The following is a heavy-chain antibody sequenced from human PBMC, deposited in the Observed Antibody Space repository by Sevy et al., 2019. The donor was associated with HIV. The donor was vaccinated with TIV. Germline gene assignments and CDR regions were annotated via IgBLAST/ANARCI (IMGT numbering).Heavy chain of an antibody. CDR3: ARDRDYDYIWGTFPYRDY. Sequence: ASVKVSCKASGGTFSSYTISWVRQAPGQGLEWMGGIIPISGTANYAQRFQGRVTITADESTSTAYMELRSLRSEDTAVYYCARDRDYDYIWGTFPYRDYWGQGTLVTVSS. V-gene: IGHV1-69*13. CDR1: GGTFSSYT. J-gene: IGHJ4*02. CDR2: IIPISGTA. D-gene: IGHD3-16*01.